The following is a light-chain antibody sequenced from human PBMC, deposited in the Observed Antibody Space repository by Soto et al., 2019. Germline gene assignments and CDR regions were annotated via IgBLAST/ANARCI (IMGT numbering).Light chain of an antibody. J-gene: IGKJ4*01. CDR1: QSVLYSSNNKNY. CDR3: QQYYSTPLT. V-gene: IGKV4-1*01. CDR2: WAS. Sequence: DIVMTQSPDSLAVSLGERATINCKSSQSVLYSSNNKNYLVWYQQKPGQPPKLPIYWASTRESGVPDRFSGSGSATDFTLTISSLQAEDVAVYYCQQYYSTPLTFGGGTKVEIK.